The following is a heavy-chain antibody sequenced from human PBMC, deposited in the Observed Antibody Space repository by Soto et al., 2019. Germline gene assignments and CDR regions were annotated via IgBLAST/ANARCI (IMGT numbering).Heavy chain of an antibody. CDR1: GFSLNTGGLG. CDR2: IYWDDDK. CDR3: THSRCGGDCLRSYSSHYYYGMDV. V-gene: IGHV2-5*02. Sequence: QITLKESGPTLVKPTQTLTLTCTFSGFSLNTGGLGVGWIRQPPGKALEWLALIYWDDDKRYSPSLKSRLSNTQGTPNHQVGLTMANIDPVDTATYYCTHSRCGGDCLRSYSSHYYYGMDVWGQGTTVTVSS. J-gene: IGHJ6*02. D-gene: IGHD2-21*02.